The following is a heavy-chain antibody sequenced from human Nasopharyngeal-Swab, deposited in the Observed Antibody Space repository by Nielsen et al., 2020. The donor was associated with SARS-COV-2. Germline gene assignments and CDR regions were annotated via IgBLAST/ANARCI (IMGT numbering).Heavy chain of an antibody. CDR1: GYTFTSYY. Sequence: ASVKVSCKASGYTFTSYYMHWVRQAPGQGLEWTGIINPRGGSTSYAQKFQGRVTMTRDTSTSTLYMNLSSLTSDDTAVYYCTRGTYDMDVWGQGTTVTVSS. CDR2: INPRGGST. V-gene: IGHV1-46*01. J-gene: IGHJ6*02. CDR3: TRGTYDMDV.